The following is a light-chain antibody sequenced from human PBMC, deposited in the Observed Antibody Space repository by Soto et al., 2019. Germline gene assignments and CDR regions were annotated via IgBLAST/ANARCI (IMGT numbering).Light chain of an antibody. J-gene: IGKJ1*01. CDR3: QQYNSYSET. CDR1: QSISSW. V-gene: IGKV1-5*01. CDR2: DAS. Sequence: DIQMTQSPSTLSASVGDRVTITCRASQSISSWLAWYQQEPGKAPKVLIYDASSLESGVQSRFSGSGSGTEFTLTISSLQPDDFATYYCQQYNSYSETFGQGTQV.